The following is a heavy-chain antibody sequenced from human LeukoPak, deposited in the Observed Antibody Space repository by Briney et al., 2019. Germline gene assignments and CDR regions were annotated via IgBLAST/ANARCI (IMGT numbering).Heavy chain of an antibody. CDR2: ISITGAST. CDR1: GFTFSSYA. J-gene: IGHJ5*02. Sequence: PGGSLRLSCAASGFTFSSYAMNWVRQAPGTGLEWVSPISITGASTYYADSVKGRFTISRDNSNNMLYLQITNLRAEDTALYYCAKGGSSWSRNWFDPWGQGTLVTVSS. CDR3: AKGGSSWSRNWFDP. V-gene: IGHV3-23*01. D-gene: IGHD6-13*01.